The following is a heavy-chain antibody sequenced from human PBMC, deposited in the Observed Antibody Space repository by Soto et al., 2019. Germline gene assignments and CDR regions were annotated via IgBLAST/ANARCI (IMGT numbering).Heavy chain of an antibody. CDR3: AIMKLRGYSSSLYYYGMDV. CDR1: GYTFTSYG. Sequence: QVQLVQSGAEVKKPGASVKVSCKASGYTFTSYGISWVRQAPGQGLEWMGWISAYNGNTNYAQKLQGRVTMTTDTSTSTAYMELRSLSSDDTAVYYCAIMKLRGYSSSLYYYGMDVWGQGTTVTVSS. V-gene: IGHV1-18*01. CDR2: ISAYNGNT. J-gene: IGHJ6*02. D-gene: IGHD6-13*01.